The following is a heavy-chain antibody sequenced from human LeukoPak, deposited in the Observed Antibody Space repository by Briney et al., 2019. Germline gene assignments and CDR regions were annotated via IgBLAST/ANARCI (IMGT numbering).Heavy chain of an antibody. J-gene: IGHJ1*01. Sequence: GGSLRLSCVVSGFTFNRCWMNWVRQAPGKGLEWVAHINPDGRDTYYVDSVKGRYTISRDNAQNSMYLQMNSLRVEDTAVYYCTSWGDTTAEYFQRWGQGTLVTVSS. V-gene: IGHV3-7*01. CDR2: INPDGRDT. D-gene: IGHD2-21*02. CDR1: GFTFNRCW. CDR3: TSWGDTTAEYFQR.